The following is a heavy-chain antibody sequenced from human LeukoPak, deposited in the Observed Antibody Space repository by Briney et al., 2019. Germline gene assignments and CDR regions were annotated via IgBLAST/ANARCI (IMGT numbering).Heavy chain of an antibody. D-gene: IGHD1-1*01. CDR1: GFTFSSYA. CDR3: AKGVTTVGGSIEY. J-gene: IGHJ4*02. CDR2: ISYDGSNK. V-gene: IGHV3-30-3*01. Sequence: PGRSLRLSCAASGFTFSSYAMHWVRQAPGKGLEWVAVISYDGSNKYYADSVKGRFTISRDNSKNTLYLQMNSLRAEDTAVYYCAKGVTTVGGSIEYWGQGTLVTVSS.